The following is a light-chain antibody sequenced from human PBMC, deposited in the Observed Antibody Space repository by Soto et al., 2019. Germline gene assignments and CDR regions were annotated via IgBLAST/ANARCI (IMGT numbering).Light chain of an antibody. V-gene: IGKV3-15*01. CDR1: RSVSTN. CDR3: QQYDKTVPPVT. Sequence: DIILTQSPAIVSVSPGERATLSCRASRSVSTNLAWYQHKHGQAPRHLIYGASTRVTDIPPRFSGSGSGTEFTLTINYLKSEDFGVYYCQQYDKTVPPVTFGGGTKVEI. CDR2: GAS. J-gene: IGKJ4*01.